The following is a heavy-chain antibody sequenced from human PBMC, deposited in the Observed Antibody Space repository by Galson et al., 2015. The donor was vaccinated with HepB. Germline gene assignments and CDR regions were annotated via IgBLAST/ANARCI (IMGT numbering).Heavy chain of an antibody. J-gene: IGHJ3*02. Sequence: SVKVSCKASGGTFSNYAISWVRQAPGQGLEWMGGIIPIFGTATYAQKFQGRVTITADESTGTAYMELSSLRSEDTAVYYCARFVRGVISETFDIWGQGTMVTVSS. CDR3: ARFVRGVISETFDI. CDR1: GGTFSNYA. V-gene: IGHV1-69*13. D-gene: IGHD3-10*01. CDR2: IIPIFGTA.